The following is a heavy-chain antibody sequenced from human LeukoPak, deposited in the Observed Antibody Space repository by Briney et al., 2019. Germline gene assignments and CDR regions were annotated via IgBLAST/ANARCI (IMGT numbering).Heavy chain of an antibody. D-gene: IGHD5-18*01. Sequence: GGSLRLSCAASGFTFSSYGMHWVRQAPGKGLEWVAVISYDGSNKYYADSVKGRFTISRDNSKNTLYLQMNSLRAEGTAVYYCARDGLDTGAFDIWGQGTMVTVSS. CDR3: ARDGLDTGAFDI. CDR1: GFTFSSYG. J-gene: IGHJ3*02. CDR2: ISYDGSNK. V-gene: IGHV3-30*05.